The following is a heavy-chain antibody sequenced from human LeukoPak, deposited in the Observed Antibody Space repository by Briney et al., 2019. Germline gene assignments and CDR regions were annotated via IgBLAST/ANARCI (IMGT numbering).Heavy chain of an antibody. J-gene: IGHJ4*02. D-gene: IGHD1-26*01. CDR1: GFTFSSYS. CDR2: ISSSSSYI. Sequence: PGGSLRLSCAASGFTFSSYSMNWVRQAPGKGLEWVSSISSSSSYIYYADSLKGRFTISRDNAKNSLYLQMNSLRAEDTAVYYCAGGSSGSYYYFDYWGQGTLVTVSS. V-gene: IGHV3-21*01. CDR3: AGGSSGSYYYFDY.